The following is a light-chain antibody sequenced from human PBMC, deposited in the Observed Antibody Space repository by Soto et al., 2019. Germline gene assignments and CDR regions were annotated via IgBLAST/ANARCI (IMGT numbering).Light chain of an antibody. V-gene: IGKV3-11*01. Sequence: EIVLTQSPATLSLSPGERATLSCRASQSVSSYLAWYQQKPGQAPRLLIYDASNRAPGIPARFSGSGSGKDFTLTISSLEPDDLAVDYCQQRSDWPSTFGGGTKVQIK. CDR3: QQRSDWPST. CDR1: QSVSSY. J-gene: IGKJ4*01. CDR2: DAS.